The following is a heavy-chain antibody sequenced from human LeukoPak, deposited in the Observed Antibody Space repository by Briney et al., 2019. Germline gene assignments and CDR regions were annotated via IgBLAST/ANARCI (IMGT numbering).Heavy chain of an antibody. Sequence: TSETLSLTCTVSGGSIRTYYWSWIRQPPGKGLEWIGYISYSGSTNYNPSLKSRVTLSVDTSKNQFSLKLSSVTAADTAVYYCARIDCPTIFGVVIPRPPPVGLGYWGQGTLVTVSS. CDR2: ISYSGST. D-gene: IGHD3-3*01. V-gene: IGHV4-59*12. CDR1: GGSIRTYY. J-gene: IGHJ4*02. CDR3: ARIDCPTIFGVVIPRPPPVGLGY.